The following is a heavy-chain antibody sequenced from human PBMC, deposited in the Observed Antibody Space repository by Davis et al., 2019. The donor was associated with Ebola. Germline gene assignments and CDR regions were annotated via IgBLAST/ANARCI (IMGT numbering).Heavy chain of an antibody. J-gene: IGHJ4*02. V-gene: IGHV3-7*01. CDR2: IKQDGSEK. D-gene: IGHD4-23*01. CDR1: GFTFSSYA. CDR3: AQQLGDYGGNALRY. Sequence: PGGSLRLSCAASGFTFSSYAMHWVRQAPGKGLEWVANIKQDGSEKYYVDSVKGRFTISRDDAKKSLYLQMDSLRAEDTAVYYCAQQLGDYGGNALRYWGQGTLVTVSS.